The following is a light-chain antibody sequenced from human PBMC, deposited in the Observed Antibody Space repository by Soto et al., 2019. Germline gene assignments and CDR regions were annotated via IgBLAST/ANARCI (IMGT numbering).Light chain of an antibody. J-gene: IGKJ3*01. Sequence: EIVLTQSPGTLSLSPGERATLSCRASQSVSGNSLAWYQQKPGQAPRLLIYSASHRATDIPDRFSGSGSATDFPLGISSLGPEYFAVYYCRQYGSCPQTFGPGTKVDI. CDR2: SAS. CDR3: RQYGSCPQT. V-gene: IGKV3-20*01. CDR1: QSVSGNS.